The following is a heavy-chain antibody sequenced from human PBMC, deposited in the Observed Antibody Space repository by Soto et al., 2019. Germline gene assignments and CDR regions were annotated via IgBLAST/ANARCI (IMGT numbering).Heavy chain of an antibody. V-gene: IGHV3-23*01. Sequence: GGSLRLSCAASGFTFSSYAMSWVRQAPGKGLEWVSAISGSGGSTYYADSVKGRFTISRDNSKNTLYLQMNSLRAEDTAVYYCAKVYDLWSGYLYYYGMDVWGQGTTVTVSS. J-gene: IGHJ6*02. CDR2: ISGSGGST. CDR3: AKVYDLWSGYLYYYGMDV. D-gene: IGHD3-3*01. CDR1: GFTFSSYA.